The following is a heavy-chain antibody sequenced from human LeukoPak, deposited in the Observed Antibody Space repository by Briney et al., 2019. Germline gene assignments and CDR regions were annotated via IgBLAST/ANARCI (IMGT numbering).Heavy chain of an antibody. CDR1: GFTFSSHA. CDR2: ITSNGGRT. CDR3: VKEMGYCSTTSCHPFDY. J-gene: IGHJ4*02. V-gene: IGHV3-64D*06. Sequence: GGSLRLSCSASGFTFSSHAMHWVRQAPGKGLEYVSAITSNGGRTYYADSVKGRFTISRDNSKNTLDLQMSTLRAEDTAVYYCVKEMGYCSTTSCHPFDYWGQGTLVAVSS. D-gene: IGHD2-2*01.